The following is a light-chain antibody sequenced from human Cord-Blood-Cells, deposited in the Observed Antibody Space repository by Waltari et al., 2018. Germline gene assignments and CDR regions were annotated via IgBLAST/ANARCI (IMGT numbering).Light chain of an antibody. CDR2: DVS. CDR3: CSYAGSYTWV. CDR1: SSDVGGYNY. J-gene: IGLJ3*02. V-gene: IGLV2-11*01. Sequence: QSALTQPRSVSGSPGQSVTISCTGTSSDVGGYNYVSWYQQHPGKAPKLMIYDVSKRPSGFPYRFSGSKSGNTASLTISGLQAEDEADYYFCSYAGSYTWVFGGGTKLTVL.